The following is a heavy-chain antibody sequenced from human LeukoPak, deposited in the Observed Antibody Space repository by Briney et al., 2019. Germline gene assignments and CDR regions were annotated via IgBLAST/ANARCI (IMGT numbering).Heavy chain of an antibody. CDR3: ARAITGSSGWSYYYGMDV. Sequence: ASVKVSCKASGYTFTSYYMHWVRQAPGRGLEWMGIINPSGGSTSYAQKFQGRVTMTRDTSTSTVYMELSSLRSEDTAVYYCARAITGSSGWSYYYGMDVWGQGTTVTVSS. D-gene: IGHD6-19*01. J-gene: IGHJ6*02. CDR1: GYTFTSYY. V-gene: IGHV1-46*01. CDR2: INPSGGST.